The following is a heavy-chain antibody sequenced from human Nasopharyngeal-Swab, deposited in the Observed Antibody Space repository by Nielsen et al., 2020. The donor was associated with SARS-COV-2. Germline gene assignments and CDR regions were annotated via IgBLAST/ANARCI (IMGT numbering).Heavy chain of an antibody. D-gene: IGHD1-26*01. CDR3: ARVPGRKIIVGATYIDY. Sequence: ASVKVSCKASGYTFTSYYMHWVRQAPGQGLEWMGIINPSGGSTSYAQKFQGRVTMTRDTSTSTVYMELSSLRSEDTAVYYCARVPGRKIIVGATYIDYWGQGTLVTVSS. CDR1: GYTFTSYY. CDR2: INPSGGST. V-gene: IGHV1-46*01. J-gene: IGHJ4*02.